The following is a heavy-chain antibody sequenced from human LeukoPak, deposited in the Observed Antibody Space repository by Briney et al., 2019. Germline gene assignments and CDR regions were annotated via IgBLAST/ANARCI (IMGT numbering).Heavy chain of an antibody. CDR2: IYYSGST. J-gene: IGHJ3*02. Sequence: PSETLSLTCTVSGGSISSYYWSWIRQPPGKGLEWIGYIYYSGSTNYNPSLKSRVTISVDTSKNQFSLKLSSVTAADTAVYYCARFEYSSSPYAFDIWGQGTMVTVSS. CDR1: GGSISSYY. V-gene: IGHV4-59*01. CDR3: ARFEYSSSPYAFDI. D-gene: IGHD6-6*01.